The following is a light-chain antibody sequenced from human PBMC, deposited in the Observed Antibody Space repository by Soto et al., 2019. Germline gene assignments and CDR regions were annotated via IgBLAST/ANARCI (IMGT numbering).Light chain of an antibody. CDR3: GTWDTGLSAGL. J-gene: IGLJ2*01. Sequence: QSVLTQPPSVSAAPGQKVTISCSGSNSNIGNNYVSWYQQVPGTAPKLLIYNNDKRPSGIPDRFSGSWSGTSATLGITGLQTGDEADYYCGTWDTGLSAGLFGGGTKLTVL. CDR2: NND. V-gene: IGLV1-51*01. CDR1: NSNIGNNY.